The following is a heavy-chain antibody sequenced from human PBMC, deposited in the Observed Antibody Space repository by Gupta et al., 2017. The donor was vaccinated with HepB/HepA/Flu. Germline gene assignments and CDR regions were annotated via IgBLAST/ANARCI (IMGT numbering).Heavy chain of an antibody. J-gene: IGHJ4*02. Sequence: QVQLQESGPGLVKPSGTLSLTCAVSGGSISSSNWLIWVRPPPGKGLEWIREIYHSGSPNYNPSLKSRVTISVDKSKNQFSLKLSSGTAADPAVYYCAREGGGAAVAGNTMDYWGQGTLVTVSS. CDR3: AREGGGAAVAGNTMDY. CDR2: IYHSGSP. D-gene: IGHD6-19*01. CDR1: GGSISSSNW. V-gene: IGHV4-4*02.